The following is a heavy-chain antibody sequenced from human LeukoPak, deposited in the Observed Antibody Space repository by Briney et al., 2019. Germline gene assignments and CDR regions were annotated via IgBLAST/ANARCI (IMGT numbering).Heavy chain of an antibody. CDR3: ARPGGDYYSPFDY. J-gene: IGHJ4*02. CDR1: GFTVNSKY. V-gene: IGHV3-66*02. CDR2: IYTGGST. Sequence: GGSLRLSCAASGFTVNSKYMSWVRQAPGKGPEWVSVIYTGGSTYYADSVKGRFTISRDNSKNTLFLQMNSLSAEDTAVYYWARPGGDYYSPFDYWGQGTLVTVSS. D-gene: IGHD4-17*01.